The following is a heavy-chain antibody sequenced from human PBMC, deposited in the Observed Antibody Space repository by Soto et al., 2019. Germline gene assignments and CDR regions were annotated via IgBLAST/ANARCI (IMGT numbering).Heavy chain of an antibody. V-gene: IGHV3-33*06. CDR2: IWFDGSNK. CDR3: AKARGQQLIRPDY. CDR1: GFTFSSYG. J-gene: IGHJ4*02. D-gene: IGHD6-13*01. Sequence: HPGGSLRLSCAASGFTFSSYGMHWVRQAPGKGLEWVAVIWFDGSNKYYADSVKGRFTVSRDNSKNTLYLQMNSLRAEDTAVYYCAKARGQQLIRPDYWGQGTLVTVSS.